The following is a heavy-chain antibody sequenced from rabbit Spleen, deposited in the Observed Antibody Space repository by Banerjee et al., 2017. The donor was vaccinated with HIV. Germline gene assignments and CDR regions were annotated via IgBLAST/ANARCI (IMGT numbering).Heavy chain of an antibody. V-gene: IGHV1S40*01. CDR1: GFSFSNKAV. CDR2: INAVTGKA. Sequence: QSLEESGGGLVRPEGSLKLSCTASGFSFSNKAVMCWVRQAPGKGLQWIACINAVTGKAVYASWAKGRFTFSKTSSTTVTLQMTSLTAADTATYFCARDAGRGDYIDGVFNLWGQGTLVTVS. CDR3: ARDAGRGDYIDGVFNL. J-gene: IGHJ4*01. D-gene: IGHD8-1*01.